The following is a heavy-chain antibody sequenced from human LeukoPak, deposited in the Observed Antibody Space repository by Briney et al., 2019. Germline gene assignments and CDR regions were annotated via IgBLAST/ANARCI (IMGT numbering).Heavy chain of an antibody. CDR3: ARGTYSSAWPDAFDI. J-gene: IGHJ3*02. Sequence: SETLSLTCAVYGGAFSGYYWSWIRQPPGEGLEWIGDINHSGSTNYNPSLKSRVSISVDTSKNQFSLKLTSVTAADTAVYYCARGTYSSAWPDAFDIWGQGTMVTASS. D-gene: IGHD6-19*01. CDR1: GGAFSGYY. V-gene: IGHV4-34*01. CDR2: INHSGST.